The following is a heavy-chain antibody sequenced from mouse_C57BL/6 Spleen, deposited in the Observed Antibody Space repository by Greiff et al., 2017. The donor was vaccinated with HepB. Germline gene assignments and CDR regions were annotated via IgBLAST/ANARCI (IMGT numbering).Heavy chain of an antibody. V-gene: IGHV3-6*01. D-gene: IGHD2-13*01. Sequence: EVQLQQSGPGLVKPSQSLSLTCSVTGYSITSGYYWNWIRQFPGNKLEWMGYISYDGSNNYNPSLKNRISITRDTSKNQFFLKLNSVTTEDTATYYCAREVNEAMDYWGQGTSVTVSS. CDR1: GYSITSGYY. CDR2: ISYDGSN. CDR3: AREVNEAMDY. J-gene: IGHJ4*01.